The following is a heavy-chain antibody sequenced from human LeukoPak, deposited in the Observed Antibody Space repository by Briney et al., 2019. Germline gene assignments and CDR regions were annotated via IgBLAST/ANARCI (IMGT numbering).Heavy chain of an antibody. J-gene: IGHJ4*02. Sequence: SETLSLTCSVSGGSISTHYWSWLRQPPGEGLEWIAYIYYSGSTDYNPSLKGRVTISVDTSQNQLSLKLSSVTAADTAVYYCARVRALSYYDSSGDFYYFDYWGQGTLVTVSS. CDR1: GGSISTHY. D-gene: IGHD3-22*01. CDR2: IYYSGST. V-gene: IGHV4-59*11. CDR3: ARVRALSYYDSSGDFYYFDY.